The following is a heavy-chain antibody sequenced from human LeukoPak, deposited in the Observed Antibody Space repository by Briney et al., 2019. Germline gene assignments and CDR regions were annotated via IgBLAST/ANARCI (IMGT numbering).Heavy chain of an antibody. D-gene: IGHD2-2*02. CDR2: INHSGST. V-gene: IGHV4-34*01. J-gene: IGHJ5*02. CDR3: ARVGYCSSTSCYRGKKYNWFDP. CDR1: GGSFSGYY. Sequence: SDTLSLICAVYGGSFSGYYWSGIRQPPGRGLEGIGEINHSGSTNYNPSHKSRVTISVDTAKNQFSLKLSSVTAADTAVYYCARVGYCSSTSCYRGKKYNWFDPWGQGTLVTVSS.